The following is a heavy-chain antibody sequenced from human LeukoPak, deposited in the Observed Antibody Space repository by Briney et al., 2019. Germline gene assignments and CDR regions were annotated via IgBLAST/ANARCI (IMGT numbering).Heavy chain of an antibody. J-gene: IGHJ4*02. CDR2: IGNSVNYI. CDR1: GVTFSSYV. D-gene: IGHD1-26*01. CDR3: ARVPSGTYPSFYFDH. Sequence: GGSLRLSCEASGVTFSSYVMNWVRQAPGEGLQWVSSIGNSVNYIYYADSVKGRFTISRDDAKNSLYLQMDSLRAEDTALYYCARVPSGTYPSFYFDHWGQGSLVTVSS. V-gene: IGHV3-21*06.